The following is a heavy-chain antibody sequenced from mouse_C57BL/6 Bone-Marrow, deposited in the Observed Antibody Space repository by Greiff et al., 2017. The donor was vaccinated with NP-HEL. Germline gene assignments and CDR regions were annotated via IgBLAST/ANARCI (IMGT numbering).Heavy chain of an antibody. V-gene: IGHV14-1*01. CDR2: IDPEDGDT. D-gene: IGHD2-12*01. CDR1: GFNIKDYY. Sequence: EVQLQQSGAELVRPGASVKLSCTASGFNIKDYYMHWVKQRPEQGLEWIGRIDPEDGDTEYAPKFQGKATITADTSSNTAYLQLSSLTSEDTAVYYCTSYDGGAGYAMDYWGQGTSVTVSS. CDR3: TSYDGGAGYAMDY. J-gene: IGHJ4*01.